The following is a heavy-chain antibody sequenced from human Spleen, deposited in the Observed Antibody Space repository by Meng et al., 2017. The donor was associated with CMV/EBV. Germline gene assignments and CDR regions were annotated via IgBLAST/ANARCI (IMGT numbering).Heavy chain of an antibody. V-gene: IGHV4-59*08. D-gene: IGHD3-3*01. CDR3: VRVATSYDFWSDYPTNHFYYFDY. J-gene: IGHJ4*02. CDR1: GGPISGHY. Sequence: GSLRLSCTVSGGPISGHYWSWIRQPPGKGLDWIGYIYYSGSTNYNPSLKSRVTISVDTSKNQFSLTLISVTAADTAVYYCVRVATSYDFWSDYPTNHFYYFDYWGQGTLVTVSS. CDR2: IYYSGST.